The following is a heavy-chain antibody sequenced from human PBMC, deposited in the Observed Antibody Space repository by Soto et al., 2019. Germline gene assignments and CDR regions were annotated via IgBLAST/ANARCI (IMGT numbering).Heavy chain of an antibody. CDR2: IYYSGST. J-gene: IGHJ4*02. Sequence: PSETLSLTCTFSGVSFSSGGYYWSWIRQHPGKGLEWIGYIYYSGSTYYNPSLKSRVTISLDTSKNQFSLKLSSVTAADTAVYYCARASDDYESSGPLGYWGQGTLVPVSS. CDR3: ARASDDYESSGPLGY. V-gene: IGHV4-31*03. D-gene: IGHD3-22*01. CDR1: GVSFSSGGYY.